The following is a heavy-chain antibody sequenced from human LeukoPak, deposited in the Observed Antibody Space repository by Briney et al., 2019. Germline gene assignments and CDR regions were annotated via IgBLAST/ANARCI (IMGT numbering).Heavy chain of an antibody. J-gene: IGHJ4*02. Sequence: GSSLRLSCAASGLSFSSYAMHWVRQAPGKGLEWVAVISYDGTEKYYGDSVKGRFTISRDNSKNTLYLQMNSLRAEDTALYYCARDGHGVPLDYWGQGTLVTVSP. V-gene: IGHV3-30-3*01. CDR2: ISYDGTEK. D-gene: IGHD4-17*01. CDR3: ARDGHGVPLDY. CDR1: GLSFSSYA.